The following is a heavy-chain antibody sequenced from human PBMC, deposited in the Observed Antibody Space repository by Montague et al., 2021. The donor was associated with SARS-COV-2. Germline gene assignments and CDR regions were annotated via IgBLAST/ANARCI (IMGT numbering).Heavy chain of an antibody. Sequence: SRRLSFAASGFTFGDYAMHWVRQAPGKGLEWVSGINWNSNSIGYADSVKGRFTISRDNAKNSLYLQMNSLRAEDTALYYCAKGYSGTYDEYFDLWGRGTLVTVSS. CDR2: INWNSNSI. D-gene: IGHD1-26*01. CDR1: GFTFGDYA. J-gene: IGHJ2*01. CDR3: AKGYSGTYDEYFDL. V-gene: IGHV3-9*01.